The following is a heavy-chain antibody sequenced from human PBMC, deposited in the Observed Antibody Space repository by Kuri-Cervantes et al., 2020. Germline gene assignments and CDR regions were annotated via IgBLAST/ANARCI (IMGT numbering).Heavy chain of an antibody. CDR3: ARTGYCSSTSCYVRAYYYYMDV. CDR1: GYSISSGYY. V-gene: IGHV4-38-2*01. Sequence: SQTLSLTCAVSGYSISSGYYWGWIRQPPGKGLEWIGSINHSGSTNYNPSLKSRVTISVDTSKNQFSLKLSSVTAADTAVYYCARTGYCSSTSCYVRAYYYYMDVWGKGTTVTVSS. D-gene: IGHD2-2*01. CDR2: INHSGST. J-gene: IGHJ6*03.